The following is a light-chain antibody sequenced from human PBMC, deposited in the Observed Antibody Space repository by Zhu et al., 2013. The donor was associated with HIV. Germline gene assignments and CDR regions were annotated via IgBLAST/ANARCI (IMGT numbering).Light chain of an antibody. Sequence: DIQMTQSPSTLSASVGDRVTITCRASQSISSWLAWYQQRPGKAPKLLIYDASTLGSGVPSRFSGSGSGTKFTLAISSLQPDDSATYYCQQYNSFPFTFGPGTKVDL. CDR2: DAS. CDR1: QSISSW. J-gene: IGKJ3*01. V-gene: IGKV1-5*01. CDR3: QQYNSFPFT.